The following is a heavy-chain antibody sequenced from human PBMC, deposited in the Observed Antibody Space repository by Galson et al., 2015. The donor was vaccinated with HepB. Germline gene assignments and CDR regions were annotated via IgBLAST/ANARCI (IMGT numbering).Heavy chain of an antibody. Sequence: SVKVSCKASGGTFSSYAISWVRQPPGQGLEWMGGIIPIFGIANYAQKFQGRVTITADESTSTAYMELSSLRSEDTAVYYCARVLTRSSWGYYCGMDVWGQGTTVTVSS. J-gene: IGHJ6*02. V-gene: IGHV1-69*13. CDR2: IIPIFGIA. CDR1: GGTFSSYA. CDR3: ARVLTRSSWGYYCGMDV. D-gene: IGHD6-13*01.